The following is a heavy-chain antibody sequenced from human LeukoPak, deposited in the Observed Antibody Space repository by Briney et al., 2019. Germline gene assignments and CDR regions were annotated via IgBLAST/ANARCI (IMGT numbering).Heavy chain of an antibody. D-gene: IGHD4-17*01. V-gene: IGHV4-59*01. J-gene: IGHJ4*02. Sequence: SETLSLTCTVAGGSISSYYRSWLRQPPGKGLEWIGYIYYSGSTNYNPSLKSRVTISVDTSKNQFSLTLSSVTAADTAVYYCARALYGDYYFDYWGQGTLVTVSS. CDR1: GGSISSYY. CDR3: ARALYGDYYFDY. CDR2: IYYSGST.